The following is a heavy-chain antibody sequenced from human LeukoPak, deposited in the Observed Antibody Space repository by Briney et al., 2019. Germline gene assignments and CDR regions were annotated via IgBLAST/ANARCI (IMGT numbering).Heavy chain of an antibody. J-gene: IGHJ5*02. CDR3: TRENRSGGSCSNWFDP. CDR2: IRSKAYGGTT. CDR1: GFTFGDYA. V-gene: IGHV3-49*04. D-gene: IGHD2-15*01. Sequence: HTGGSLRLSCTASGFTFGDYAMSWVRQAPGKGLEWVGFIRSKAYGGTTEYAASVKGRFTISRDDSKSIAYLQMNSLKTEDTAVYYCTRENRSGGSCSNWFDPWGQGTLVTVSS.